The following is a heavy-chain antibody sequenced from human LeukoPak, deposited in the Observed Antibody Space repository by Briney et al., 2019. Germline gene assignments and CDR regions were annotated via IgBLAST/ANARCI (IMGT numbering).Heavy chain of an antibody. CDR1: GYTFTGYY. CDR2: INPNSGGT. Sequence: ASVKASYTSSGYTFTGYYMHWVRQAPGQGLERVGWINPNSGGTNYAPRFQGRVTMTSDTSIATAYMELSGLTSDDTAIYYCAPRGYSGGWVEFEDGDQGTLVTVSS. V-gene: IGHV1-2*02. CDR3: APRGYSGGWVEFED. J-gene: IGHJ4*02. D-gene: IGHD5-12*01.